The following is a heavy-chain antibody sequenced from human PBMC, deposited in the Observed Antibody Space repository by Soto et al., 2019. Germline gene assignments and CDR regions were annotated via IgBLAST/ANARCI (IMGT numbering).Heavy chain of an antibody. CDR2: FRTSGDGGTT. CDR1: GFTFSSYS. Sequence: GGSLRLSCAASGFTFSSYSMSWVRQAPGKGLEWVSGFRTSGDGGTTYYADSVKGRFTISRDNSKNMLFLQMNSLRAEDTAIYYCAKKVNSGPGSQYFDYWGQGTLVTAPQ. CDR3: AKKVNSGPGSQYFDY. J-gene: IGHJ4*02. V-gene: IGHV3-23*01. D-gene: IGHD3-10*01.